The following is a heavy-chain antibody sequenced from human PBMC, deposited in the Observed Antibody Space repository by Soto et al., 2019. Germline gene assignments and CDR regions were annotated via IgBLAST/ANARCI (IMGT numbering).Heavy chain of an antibody. CDR2: ISSNGAST. D-gene: IGHD5-12*01. CDR3: AKDASGYDMAFDY. CDR1: GFTFDDYT. V-gene: IGHV3-43*01. Sequence: GGSLRLSCVASGFTFDDYTIHWVRQAPGKGLEWVSLISSNGASTYYADSLKGRFTISRDNSKNSLFLQMNNLRTEDTALYYCAKDASGYDMAFDYWGQGTLVTVS. J-gene: IGHJ4*02.